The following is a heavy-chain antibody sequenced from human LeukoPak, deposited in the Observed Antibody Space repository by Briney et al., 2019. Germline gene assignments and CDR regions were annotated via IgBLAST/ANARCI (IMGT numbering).Heavy chain of an antibody. J-gene: IGHJ4*02. D-gene: IGHD2-2*01. CDR1: RFTFSDYA. Sequence: PGGSLRLSCAASRFTFSDYAMNWVRQAPGEGLEWVSGISGSDGSTYYADSVKGRFTVSRDNSNNTLYLEMNSLRAEDTAVYYCAKVSVPAAIHYPYDFWGQGTLVTVSS. CDR2: ISGSDGST. V-gene: IGHV3-23*01. CDR3: AKVSVPAAIHYPYDF.